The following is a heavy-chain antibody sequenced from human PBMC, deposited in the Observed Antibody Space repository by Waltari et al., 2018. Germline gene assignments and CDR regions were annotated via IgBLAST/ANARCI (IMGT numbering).Heavy chain of an antibody. J-gene: IGHJ4*02. CDR1: GGTFSSYA. V-gene: IGHV1-69*01. Sequence: QVQLVQSGAEVKKPGSSVKVSCKASGGTFSSYAISWVRQAPGQGLEWMGGIIPIFGTANYAQKFQGRVTLTADESTSTAYMELSSLRSEDTAVYYCAREGKGAAAGTYYFDYWGQGTLVTVSS. CDR2: IIPIFGTA. CDR3: AREGKGAAAGTYYFDY. D-gene: IGHD6-13*01.